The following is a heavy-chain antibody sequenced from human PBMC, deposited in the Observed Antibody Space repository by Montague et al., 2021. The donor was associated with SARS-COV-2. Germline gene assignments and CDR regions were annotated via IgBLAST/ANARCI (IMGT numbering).Heavy chain of an antibody. Sequence: SLRLSCAASGFTFSSHAMRWVRQAPGKGLEWVSVIHTGDRATYYADSVKGRFIVSRDNSENTLYLQMNSLRDEDTAIYYCAKDSSPKYDFVPWDFHSYIDPWGQGTLVIVSS. D-gene: IGHD3/OR15-3a*01. CDR1: GFTFSSHA. J-gene: IGHJ5*02. CDR3: AKDSSPKYDFVPWDFHSYIDP. V-gene: IGHV3-23*03. CDR2: IHTGDRAT.